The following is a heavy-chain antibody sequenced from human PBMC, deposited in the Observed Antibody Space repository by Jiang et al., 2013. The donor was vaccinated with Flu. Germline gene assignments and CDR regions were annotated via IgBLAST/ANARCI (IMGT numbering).Heavy chain of an antibody. CDR2: IYYSGST. Sequence: PGLVKPSQTLSLTCTVSRGSISSGDYYWSWIRQAPGKGLEWIGYIYYSGSTYYNPSLKSRLIISVDTSKNQLSLNLSSVTAADTAVYYCARSYSYGFKYVDYWGQGTLVTVSS. CDR3: ARSYSYGFKYVDY. CDR1: RGSISSGDYY. J-gene: IGHJ4*02. V-gene: IGHV4-30-4*01. D-gene: IGHD5-18*01.